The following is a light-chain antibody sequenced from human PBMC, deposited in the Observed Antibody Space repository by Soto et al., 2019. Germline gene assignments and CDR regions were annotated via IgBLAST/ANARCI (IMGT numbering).Light chain of an antibody. V-gene: IGKV3-15*01. CDR3: QQYNNWPRT. CDR1: QTSYSN. CDR2: GAS. J-gene: IGKJ1*01. Sequence: IVMSLSPATLSVSPGEGGTLFCGAGQTSYSNVAWYQQKPGQPPRLLIYGASTRATGIPARFSGSGSGTDFTLTISSLQSEDFAVYYCQQYNNWPRTFGQGTKVDIK.